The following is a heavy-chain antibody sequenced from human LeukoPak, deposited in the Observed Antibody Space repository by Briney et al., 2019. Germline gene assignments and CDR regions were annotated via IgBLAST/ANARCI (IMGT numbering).Heavy chain of an antibody. V-gene: IGHV1-69*13. CDR2: IIPIFGTA. J-gene: IGHJ4*02. CDR1: GGTFSSYA. Sequence: SVKVSCKASGGTFSSYAISWVRQAPGQGLEWMGGIIPIFGTANYAQKFQGRVTITADESTSTAYMELSSLRSEDTAVYYCAREVTDLNTSWLVLDAYYFDYWGQGTLVTVSS. D-gene: IGHD6-19*01. CDR3: AREVTDLNTSWLVLDAYYFDY.